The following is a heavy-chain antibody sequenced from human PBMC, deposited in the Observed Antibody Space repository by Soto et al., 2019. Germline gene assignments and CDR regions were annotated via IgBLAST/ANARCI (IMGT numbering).Heavy chain of an antibody. CDR3: AREALRGYGMDV. CDR2: INSDGTTT. Sequence: EVRLVESGGGLVQPGGSLRLSCAASGFTFSSYWMHWVRQPPGKGLVWVSRINSDGTTTNYAGSVKGRFTVSRDNAKNTLYLQMRSLRAEDTAVYYCAREALRGYGMDVWGQGTTVTVSS. CDR1: GFTFSSYW. J-gene: IGHJ6*02. V-gene: IGHV3-74*01.